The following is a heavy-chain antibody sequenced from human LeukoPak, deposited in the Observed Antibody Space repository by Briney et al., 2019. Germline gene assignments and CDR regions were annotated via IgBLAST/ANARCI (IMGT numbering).Heavy chain of an antibody. J-gene: IGHJ3*02. D-gene: IGHD3-22*01. V-gene: IGHV1-46*01. CDR2: INPSGGIT. CDR3: AREDDSTVRAFDI. Sequence: GASVKVSCKASGDTFTSYYMHWVRQAPGQGLEWMGIINPSGGITTYAQKFQGRVTMTRDMSTSTVYMELSSPRSEDTAVYYCAREDDSTVRAFDIWGQGTMVTVSS. CDR1: GDTFTSYY.